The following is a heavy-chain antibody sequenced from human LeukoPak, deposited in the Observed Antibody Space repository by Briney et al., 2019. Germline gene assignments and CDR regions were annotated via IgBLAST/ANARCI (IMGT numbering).Heavy chain of an antibody. V-gene: IGHV1-8*01. J-gene: IGHJ4*02. CDR2: MNPNSGNT. Sequence: ASVKVSCKASGYTFTSYDINWVRQATGQGLEWMGWMNPNSGNTGHAQKFQGRVTMTRNTSISTAYMELSSLRSEDTAVYYCARWGYSYGNIYDYWGQGTLVTVSS. D-gene: IGHD5-18*01. CDR3: ARWGYSYGNIYDY. CDR1: GYTFTSYD.